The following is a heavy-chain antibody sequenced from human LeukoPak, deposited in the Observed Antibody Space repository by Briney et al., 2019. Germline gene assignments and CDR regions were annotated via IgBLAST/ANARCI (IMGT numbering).Heavy chain of an antibody. J-gene: IGHJ6*02. CDR3: AREYCSSTSCSGMDV. CDR2: IYYSGST. V-gene: IGHV4-59*12. D-gene: IGHD2-2*01. Sequence: SETLSLTCTVSGGSISSYYWSWIRQPPGQGLEWIGYIYYSGSTNYNPSLKSRVTISVDTSKNQFSLKLSSVTAADTAVYYCAREYCSSTSCSGMDVWGQGTTVTVSS. CDR1: GGSISSYY.